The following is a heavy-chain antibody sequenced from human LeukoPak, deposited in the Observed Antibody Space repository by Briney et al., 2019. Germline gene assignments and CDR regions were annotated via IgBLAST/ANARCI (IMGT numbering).Heavy chain of an antibody. CDR3: ARDRVLCSSTSCYKNWFDP. Sequence: SVKVSCKASGYTFTSYDINWVRQATGQGLEWMGWMNPNSANTGYAQKFQGRVTITRNTSISTAYMELSRLRSDDTAVYYCARDRVLCSSTSCYKNWFDPWGQGTLVTVSS. CDR1: GYTFTSYD. J-gene: IGHJ5*02. D-gene: IGHD2-2*01. V-gene: IGHV1-8*03. CDR2: MNPNSANT.